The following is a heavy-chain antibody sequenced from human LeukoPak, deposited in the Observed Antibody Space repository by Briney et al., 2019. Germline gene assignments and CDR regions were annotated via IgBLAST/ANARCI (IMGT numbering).Heavy chain of an antibody. CDR2: ISSDGGST. CDR1: GFTFSGYA. Sequence: GGSLRLSCAASGFTFSGYAVHWVRQAPGKGLEFVSAISSDGGSTYYAKSVTGRFTISRDNSNNTVYLQMGSLRAEDTAVYYCARSYGGNFFDYWGQGILVTVSS. V-gene: IGHV3-64*01. J-gene: IGHJ4*02. D-gene: IGHD4-23*01. CDR3: ARSYGGNFFDY.